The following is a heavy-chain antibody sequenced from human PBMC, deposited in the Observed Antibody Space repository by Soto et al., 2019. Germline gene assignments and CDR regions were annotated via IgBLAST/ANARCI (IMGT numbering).Heavy chain of an antibody. V-gene: IGHV4-39*01. D-gene: IGHD4-17*01. CDR3: ARHSPMTTVVIGGDFDY. J-gene: IGHJ4*02. CDR2: IYYSGST. CDR1: GGSISSSSYY. Sequence: QLQLQESGPGLVKPSETLSLTCTVSGGSISSSSYYWGWIRQPPGKGLEWIGSIYYSGSTYYNPSLKSRVTISVDTSKNQFSLKLSSVTAADTAVYYCARHSPMTTVVIGGDFDYWGQGTLVTVSS.